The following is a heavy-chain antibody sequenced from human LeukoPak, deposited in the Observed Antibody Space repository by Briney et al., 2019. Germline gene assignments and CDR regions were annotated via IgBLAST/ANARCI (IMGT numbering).Heavy chain of an antibody. Sequence: GGSLRLSCAASGFIFSSYAMSWIRQAPGKGLEWVTASSSDGGNATYCADSVKGRFTISRDNSRNTLYLHMNSLRAEDTAVYYCAKGGYYDFWSGYDRYDSFDIWGQGTMVSVSS. CDR3: AKGGYYDFWSGYDRYDSFDI. CDR2: SSSDGGNAT. J-gene: IGHJ3*02. CDR1: GFIFSSYA. V-gene: IGHV3-23*01. D-gene: IGHD3/OR15-3a*01.